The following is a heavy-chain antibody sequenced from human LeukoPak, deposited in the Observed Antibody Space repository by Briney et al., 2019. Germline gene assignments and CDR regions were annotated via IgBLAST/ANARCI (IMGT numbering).Heavy chain of an antibody. D-gene: IGHD6-13*01. V-gene: IGHV5-51*01. CDR1: GYSFTSYW. CDR3: ARSAAAGSAGYYYYYYGMDV. CDR2: IYPGDSDT. J-gene: IGHJ6*02. Sequence: GESLKISCKGSGYSFTSYWIGWVRQMPGKGLEWMGIIYPGDSDTRYSPSFQGQVTISADKSISTAYLQWSSLKASDTAMYYCARSAAAGSAGYYYYYYGMDVWGQGTTVTVSS.